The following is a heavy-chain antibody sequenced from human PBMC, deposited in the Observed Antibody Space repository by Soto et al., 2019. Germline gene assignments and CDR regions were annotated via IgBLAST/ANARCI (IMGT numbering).Heavy chain of an antibody. J-gene: IGHJ4*02. D-gene: IGHD2-15*01. V-gene: IGHV4-39*07. CDR2: IYYSGNT. CDR3: ARKQAGYFSGIDY. CDR1: GGYISGSTSY. Sequence: SETLSLTCTVSGGYISGSTSYWGWIRQPPGKGLEWIGNIYYSGNTYYHPSLKSRLTISVDTSKNQFSLNLSSVTVADTAVYFCARKQAGYFSGIDYWGQGTLVTVSS.